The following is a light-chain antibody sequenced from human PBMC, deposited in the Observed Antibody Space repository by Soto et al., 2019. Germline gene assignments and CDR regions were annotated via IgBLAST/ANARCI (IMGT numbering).Light chain of an antibody. CDR1: QTISSW. Sequence: DIQMTQSPSTLSGSVGDRVTITCRASQTISSWLAWYQQKPGKAPKLLIYKASTVKSGVPSRFSGRGSGTEFTLTISSLQPDDFATYYCQHYNSYSEAFGQGTNVELK. CDR3: QHYNSYSEA. CDR2: KAS. J-gene: IGKJ1*01. V-gene: IGKV1-5*03.